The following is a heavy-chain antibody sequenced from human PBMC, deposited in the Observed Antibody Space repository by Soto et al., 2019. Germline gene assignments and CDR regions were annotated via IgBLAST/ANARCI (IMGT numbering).Heavy chain of an antibody. CDR1: GFTFSSYA. J-gene: IGHJ4*02. V-gene: IGHV3-23*01. CDR3: AKDPVCSSTSCFDY. Sequence: GGSLRLSCGASGFTFSSYAMSWVRQAPGKGLEWVSAISGSGGSTYYADSVKGRFTISRDNSKNTLYLQMNSLRAEDTAVYYCAKDPVCSSTSCFDYWGQGTLVTVSS. D-gene: IGHD2-2*01. CDR2: ISGSGGST.